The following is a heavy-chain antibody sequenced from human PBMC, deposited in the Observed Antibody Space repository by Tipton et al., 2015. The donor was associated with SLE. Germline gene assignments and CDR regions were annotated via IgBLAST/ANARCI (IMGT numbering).Heavy chain of an antibody. CDR3: TRWYYGSGSYAFDI. CDR1: DYSINSGYF. D-gene: IGHD3-10*01. Sequence: TLSLTCTVSDYSINSGYFWGWIRQPPGKGLEWIGSISHSGSTYYSPSLKSRVTISKDTPKKQFSLRLNSVTAADTAVYYCTRWYYGSGSYAFDIWGQGTMVTVSS. CDR2: ISHSGST. V-gene: IGHV4-38-2*02. J-gene: IGHJ3*02.